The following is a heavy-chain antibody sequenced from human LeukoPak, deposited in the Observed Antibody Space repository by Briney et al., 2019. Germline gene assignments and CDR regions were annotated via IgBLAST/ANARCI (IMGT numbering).Heavy chain of an antibody. CDR1: GGSFSGYY. D-gene: IGHD2-2*01. CDR2: INHSGST. J-gene: IGHJ4*02. CDR3: ARRGYCSSTSCYGFDY. V-gene: IGHV4-34*01. Sequence: SETLSLTCAVYGGSFSGYYWSWIRQPPGKGLEWIGEINHSGSTNYNPSLKSRVTISVDTSKNQFSLKLSSVTAADTAVYYCARRGYCSSTSCYGFDYWGQGTLVTVPS.